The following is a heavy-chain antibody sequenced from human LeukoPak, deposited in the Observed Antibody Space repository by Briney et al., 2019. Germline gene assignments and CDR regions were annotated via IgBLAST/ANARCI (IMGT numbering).Heavy chain of an antibody. CDR1: GGSISSYY. CDR2: IYYSGST. J-gene: IGHJ3*02. V-gene: IGHV4-59*12. D-gene: IGHD3-16*01. Sequence: SETLSLTCTVSGGSISSYYWSWIRQHPGKGLEWIGYIYYSGSTYYNPSLKSRVTISVDTSKNQFSLKLSSVTAADTAVYYCATSAQGVDAFDIWGQGTMVTVSS. CDR3: ATSAQGVDAFDI.